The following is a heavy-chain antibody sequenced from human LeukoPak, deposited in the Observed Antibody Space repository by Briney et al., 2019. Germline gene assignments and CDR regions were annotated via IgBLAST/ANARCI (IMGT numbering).Heavy chain of an antibody. V-gene: IGHV1-69*04. CDR1: GGTFSSYA. J-gene: IGHJ6*02. CDR2: IVPFLGAP. Sequence: SVKVSCKASGGTFSSYAISWVRQAPGQGLEWMGRIVPFLGAPIYAQKFQGRVTLTSDKSTSTAYMELSGLTSEDTAVYYCARAPYGMDVWGQGTTVTVSS. CDR3: ARAPYGMDV.